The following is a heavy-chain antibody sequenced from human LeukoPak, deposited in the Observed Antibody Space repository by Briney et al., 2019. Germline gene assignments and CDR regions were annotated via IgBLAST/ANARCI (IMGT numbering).Heavy chain of an antibody. D-gene: IGHD2/OR15-2a*01. CDR2: FNPNSGDT. J-gene: IGHJ4*02. V-gene: IGHV1-2*02. CDR1: GYTFTSYY. Sequence: GASVKVSCEASGYTFTSYYIHWVRQAPGQGLEWLGWFNPNSGDTNYAVRFQGRVTMTRDTSISTAYMELSSLTPDDTAIYYCARAFGGHAFVSEYWGQGTLVTVSS. CDR3: ARAFGGHAFVSEY.